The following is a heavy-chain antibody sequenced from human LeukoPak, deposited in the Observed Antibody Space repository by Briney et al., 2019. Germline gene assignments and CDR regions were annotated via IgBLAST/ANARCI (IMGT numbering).Heavy chain of an antibody. CDR3: ARDGVYSSSWYFDY. D-gene: IGHD6-13*01. Sequence: GRSLRLSCVASEFTLSNYAMHWVRQSPVKGLEWLATISHYGDYTYYADSVKGRFTISRDNSKNTLYLQMNSLRAEDTAVYYCARDGVYSSSWYFDYWGQGTLVTVSS. CDR1: EFTLSNYA. CDR2: ISHYGDYT. V-gene: IGHV3-30*01. J-gene: IGHJ4*02.